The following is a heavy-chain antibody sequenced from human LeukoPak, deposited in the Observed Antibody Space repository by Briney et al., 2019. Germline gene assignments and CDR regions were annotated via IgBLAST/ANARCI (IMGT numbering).Heavy chain of an antibody. D-gene: IGHD2-2*01. V-gene: IGHV5-51*01. Sequence: GESLKISCKGSGYIFTSYWIAWVRQMPGKGLEWMGIIYPGDSNTRYSPSSQGQVTFSADKSVSTAYLQWSSLKASDTAMYYCARRWYCTSSTCPGRFSFDIWGQGTMVTVSS. CDR3: ARRWYCTSSTCPGRFSFDI. CDR2: IYPGDSNT. CDR1: GYIFTSYW. J-gene: IGHJ3*02.